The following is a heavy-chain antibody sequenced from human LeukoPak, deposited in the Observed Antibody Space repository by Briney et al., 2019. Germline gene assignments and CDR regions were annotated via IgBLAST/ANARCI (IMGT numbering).Heavy chain of an antibody. CDR3: ARHRRGVHTYYDILTGYSTHDY. CDR2: IYHSGST. J-gene: IGHJ4*02. CDR1: GYSISSGYY. V-gene: IGHV4-38-2*01. D-gene: IGHD3-9*01. Sequence: SETLSLTCAVSGYSISSGYYWGWIRQPPGKGLEWIRSIYHSGSTYYNPSLKRRVTISVDTSKNQFSLKLSSVTAADTAVYYCARHRRGVHTYYDILTGYSTHDYWGQGTMVTVSS.